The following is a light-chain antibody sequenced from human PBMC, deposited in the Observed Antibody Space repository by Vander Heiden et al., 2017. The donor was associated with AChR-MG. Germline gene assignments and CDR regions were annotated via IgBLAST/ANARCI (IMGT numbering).Light chain of an antibody. CDR2: RNN. CDR1: SSNFGHNF. CDR3: GSWDDTLTGWV. V-gene: IGLV1-47*01. J-gene: IGLJ3*02. Sequence: QSVLAQPPSASGTPGQTVTISCSGSSSNFGHNFVYWYQQVQGTAPKLLIYRNNQRPSGVPDRFFGSKSATSASLAISGLRSEDEAHYFCGSWDDTLTGWVFGGGTKLTVL.